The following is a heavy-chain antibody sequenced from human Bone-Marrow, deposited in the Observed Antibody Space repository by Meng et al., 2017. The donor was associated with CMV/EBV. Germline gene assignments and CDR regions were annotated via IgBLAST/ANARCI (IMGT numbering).Heavy chain of an antibody. J-gene: IGHJ4*02. Sequence: SETLSLTCAVYGGSFSGYYWSWIRQPPGKGLEWIGEINHSGSTNYNPSLKSRVTISVDTSKNQFSLKLSSVTAADTAVYYCATGYSSSWYSYWGQGTLVIVSS. CDR1: GGSFSGYY. CDR2: INHSGST. D-gene: IGHD6-13*01. V-gene: IGHV4-34*01. CDR3: ATGYSSSWYSY.